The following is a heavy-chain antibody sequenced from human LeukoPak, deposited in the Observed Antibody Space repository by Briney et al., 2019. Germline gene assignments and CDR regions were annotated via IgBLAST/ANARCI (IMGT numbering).Heavy chain of an antibody. CDR1: GFTFSSYA. CDR3: AKDCSGGSCYSGSDY. D-gene: IGHD2-15*01. Sequence: PGGSLRLSCAASGFTFSSYAMSWVRQAPGKGLEWVSAISGSGGSTYYADSVKGRFTISRDNSKNTLYLQMNSLRAEDTAVYYCAKDCSGGSCYSGSDYWGQGTLVTVSS. V-gene: IGHV3-23*01. J-gene: IGHJ4*02. CDR2: ISGSGGST.